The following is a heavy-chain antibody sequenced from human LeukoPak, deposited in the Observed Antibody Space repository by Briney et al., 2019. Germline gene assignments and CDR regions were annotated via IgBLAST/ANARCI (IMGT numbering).Heavy chain of an antibody. CDR3: AREYCSSTSCYMGSFDP. CDR1: DVSISSYY. Sequence: SETLSLTCTVSDVSISSYYWNWIRQPPGKGLEWIGFIYFSGNTKYNPSLKSRVTISVDTSKNQFSLKLSSVTAADTAVYYCAREYCSSTSCYMGSFDPWGQGTLVTVSS. V-gene: IGHV4-59*01. CDR2: IYFSGNT. J-gene: IGHJ5*02. D-gene: IGHD2-2*02.